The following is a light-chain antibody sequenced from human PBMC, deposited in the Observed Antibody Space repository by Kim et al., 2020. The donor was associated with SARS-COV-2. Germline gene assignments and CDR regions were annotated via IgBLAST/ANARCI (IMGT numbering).Light chain of an antibody. J-gene: IGKJ4*02. CDR3: LQYGSYPHT. Sequence: AVQMTQSPSTLSASVGDRVTITCRASQAIRNYVGWYQQKAGKAPKLLMYAASTIDSGVPSRFSGSGSDTDFTLTITNLQPEDSAAYYCLQYGSYPHTFGGGTKVDIK. CDR1: QAIRNY. CDR2: AAS. V-gene: IGKV1-6*01.